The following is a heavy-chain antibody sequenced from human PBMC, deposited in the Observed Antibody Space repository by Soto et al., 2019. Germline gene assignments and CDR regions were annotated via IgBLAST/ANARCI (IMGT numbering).Heavy chain of an antibody. CDR3: ARHTYCTGGPSHRWDH. J-gene: IGHJ4*02. D-gene: IGHD2-8*02. V-gene: IGHV4-39*01. Sequence: SETLSLTCTVSGGSISSSNYFWGWVRQPPGKGLEWIGTFYYSGNTYYTPSLKGRLTISVDTSTNQFSLKLSSVTAADTAIYYCARHTYCTGGPSHRWDHWGQGALVTVSS. CDR1: GGSISSSNYF. CDR2: FYYSGNT.